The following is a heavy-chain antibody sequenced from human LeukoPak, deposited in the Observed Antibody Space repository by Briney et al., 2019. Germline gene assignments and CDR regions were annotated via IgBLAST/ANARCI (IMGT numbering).Heavy chain of an antibody. CDR1: GFSFSTYT. Sequence: GGSLRLSCAASGFSFSTYTMAWVRQAPGGGLEGVSAISGDGGATYYADAVKGRFAISRDNSRSTLYLQMNSLRAEDTAMYYCVKDFGRNLGGPGYWGRGTLVTVSS. V-gene: IGHV3-23*01. CDR2: ISGDGGAT. D-gene: IGHD3-10*01. J-gene: IGHJ4*02. CDR3: VKDFGRNLGGPGY.